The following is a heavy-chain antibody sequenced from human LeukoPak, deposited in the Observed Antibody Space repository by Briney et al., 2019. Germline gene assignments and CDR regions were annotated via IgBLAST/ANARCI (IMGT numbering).Heavy chain of an antibody. CDR3: AREYGDWAGGRPYNWFDP. D-gene: IGHD4-17*01. V-gene: IGHV4-30-4*08. Sequence: NSSETLSLTCTVSGASISRDDYYWSWIRQPPGKGLEWIGYISYGGNTYYNPSLKSRVTISEDTSKKQFSLKLTSVIAADTAVYYCAREYGDWAGGRPYNWFDPWGQGTLVTVSS. CDR2: ISYGGNT. J-gene: IGHJ5*02. CDR1: GASISRDDYY.